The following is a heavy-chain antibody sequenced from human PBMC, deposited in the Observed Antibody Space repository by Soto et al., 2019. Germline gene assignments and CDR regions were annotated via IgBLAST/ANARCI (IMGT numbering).Heavy chain of an antibody. Sequence: EVQLVESGGGLVQPGGSLRLSCIAPGFTFISYWMHWVGQAPGKGLVWVSGVNRVGSSRSYADSVKGRFTISRDNDKNTLYLQMTSLRAEDTAVYYCARVGSIAIGHIDYWGQGTLVTVSS. J-gene: IGHJ4*02. V-gene: IGHV3-74*01. D-gene: IGHD6-6*01. CDR1: GFTFISYW. CDR2: VNRVGSSR. CDR3: ARVGSIAIGHIDY.